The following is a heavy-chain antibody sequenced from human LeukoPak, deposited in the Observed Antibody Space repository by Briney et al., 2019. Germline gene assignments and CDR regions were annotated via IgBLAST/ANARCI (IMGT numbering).Heavy chain of an antibody. D-gene: IGHD6-6*01. CDR2: VSWNSGTI. CDR1: GFTFDDYA. V-gene: IGHV3-9*01. J-gene: IGHJ4*02. Sequence: GGSLRLSCAASGFTFDDYAMHWVRQVPGKGLEWVSGVSWNSGTIGYADSVKGRFTISRDNAKNSRYLQMNSLRAEDTALYYCAKSYSSSSRYQPFDYWGQGTLVAVSS. CDR3: AKSYSSSSRYQPFDY.